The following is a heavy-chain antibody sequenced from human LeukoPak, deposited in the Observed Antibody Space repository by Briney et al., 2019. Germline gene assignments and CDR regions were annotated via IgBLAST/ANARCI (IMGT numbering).Heavy chain of an antibody. CDR3: ARYTATMVRGVITTLDY. CDR2: IIPILGIA. D-gene: IGHD3-10*01. J-gene: IGHJ4*02. Sequence: ASVKVSCKASGGTFSSYAISWVRQAPGQGLEWMGRIIPILGIANYAQKFQGRVTITADKSTSTAYMELSSLRSEDTAVYYCARYTATMVRGVITTLDYWGQGTLVTVSS. V-gene: IGHV1-69*04. CDR1: GGTFSSYA.